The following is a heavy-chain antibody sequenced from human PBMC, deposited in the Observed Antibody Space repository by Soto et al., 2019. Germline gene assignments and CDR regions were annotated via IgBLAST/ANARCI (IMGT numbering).Heavy chain of an antibody. D-gene: IGHD4-17*01. Sequence: QVQLVQSGAEVKKPGSSVKVSCKASGGTFSSYAISWVRQAPGQGLEWMGGIIPIFGTANYAQKFQGRVAMTADESTATAYMELRSRRSEDTGVYYCARGGDYGDRGDYWGQGTLVTVSS. CDR2: IIPIFGTA. V-gene: IGHV1-69*12. J-gene: IGHJ4*02. CDR1: GGTFSSYA. CDR3: ARGGDYGDRGDY.